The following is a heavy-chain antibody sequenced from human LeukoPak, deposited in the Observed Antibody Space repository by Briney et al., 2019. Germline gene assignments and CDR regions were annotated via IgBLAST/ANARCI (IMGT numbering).Heavy chain of an antibody. D-gene: IGHD5-12*01. J-gene: IGHJ4*02. CDR2: IYTSGST. Sequence: SETLSLTCTVSGGPISSGSYYWSWIRQPAGKGLEWIGRIYTSGSTNYNPSLKSRVTISVDTSKNQFSLKLSSVTAADTAVYYCARAYSGYELDYWGQGTLVTVSS. CDR3: ARAYSGYELDY. CDR1: GGPISSGSYY. V-gene: IGHV4-61*02.